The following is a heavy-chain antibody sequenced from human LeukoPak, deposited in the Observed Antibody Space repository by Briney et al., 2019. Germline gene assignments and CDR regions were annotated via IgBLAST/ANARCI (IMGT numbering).Heavy chain of an antibody. Sequence: PSETLSLTCAVYGGSFSGYYWSWIRQPPGKGLEWIGEINHSGSTNYNPSLKSRVTISVDTSRDQFSLKLSSVTAADTAVYYCARWNEGLDFWGQGTLVTVSS. CDR2: INHSGST. CDR1: GGSFSGYY. CDR3: ARWNEGLDF. J-gene: IGHJ4*02. D-gene: IGHD1-1*01. V-gene: IGHV4-34*01.